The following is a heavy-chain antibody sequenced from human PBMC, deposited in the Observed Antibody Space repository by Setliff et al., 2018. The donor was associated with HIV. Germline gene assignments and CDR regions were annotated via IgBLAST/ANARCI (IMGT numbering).Heavy chain of an antibody. CDR2: VFHSGTT. D-gene: IGHD4-17*01. Sequence: SETLSLTCAVSNYSISSGSYWAWIRQSPGKGLAWIGSVFHSGTTYYNPSLKSRVTISVDTSKNQFSLKLSSVTAADTAVYYCARAVTTLTAPTHFDYWGQGTLVTVSS. V-gene: IGHV4-38-2*01. CDR1: NYSISSGSY. J-gene: IGHJ4*02. CDR3: ARAVTTLTAPTHFDY.